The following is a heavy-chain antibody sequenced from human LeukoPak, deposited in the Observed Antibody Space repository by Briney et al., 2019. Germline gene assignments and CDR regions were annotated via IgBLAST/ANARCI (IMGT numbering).Heavy chain of an antibody. CDR1: GFTFRAYT. CDR2: ISSSSSTM. J-gene: IGHJ4*02. CDR3: ARDLWDSSGYYRSLGDY. V-gene: IGHV3-48*01. Sequence: QPGGSLRLACAASGFTFRAYTMNWVRRAPGKGLEWLSSISSSSSTMYYADSVKGRFTISRDNAKNSMYLQMNSLRAEDAAVYYCARDLWDSSGYYRSLGDYWGQGTLVTVSS. D-gene: IGHD3-22*01.